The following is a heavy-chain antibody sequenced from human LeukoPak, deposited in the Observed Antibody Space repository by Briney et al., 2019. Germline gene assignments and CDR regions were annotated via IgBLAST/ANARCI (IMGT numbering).Heavy chain of an antibody. Sequence: GESLKISCKGPGYSFTSYWIGWVRQIPGKGLEWMGIIYPGDSDTRYSPSFQGQVTISADKSISTAYLQWSSLKASDTAMYYCARLAGYYDSSGVDLYYFDYWGQGTLVTVSP. CDR3: ARLAGYYDSSGVDLYYFDY. CDR2: IYPGDSDT. CDR1: GYSFTSYW. V-gene: IGHV5-51*01. J-gene: IGHJ4*02. D-gene: IGHD3-22*01.